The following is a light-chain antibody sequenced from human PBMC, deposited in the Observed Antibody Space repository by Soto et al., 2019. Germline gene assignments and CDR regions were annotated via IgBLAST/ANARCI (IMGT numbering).Light chain of an antibody. CDR3: QQYYNWPLT. J-gene: IGKJ1*01. Sequence: IVMTQSPATLSVSPGERATLSCRASQSVSNNLAWYHQKPGQAPRVLIYGASIRATGVPARFSGSGSGTEFTLTISSLQSEDFALFYCQQYYNWPLTFGQGTKVDIK. CDR1: QSVSNN. CDR2: GAS. V-gene: IGKV3-15*01.